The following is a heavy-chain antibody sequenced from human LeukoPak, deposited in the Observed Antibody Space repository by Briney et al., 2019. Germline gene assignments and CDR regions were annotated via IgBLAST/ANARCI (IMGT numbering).Heavy chain of an antibody. CDR1: GGSISSSNYF. D-gene: IGHD3-10*01. J-gene: IGHJ4*02. CDR3: ARGGDYYGSGSYAY. V-gene: IGHV4-39*02. Sequence: SETLSLTCTVSGGSISSSNYFWGWIRQPPGKGLEWIGNIYYNGSTYYNPSLKSRLTISVDMSKNHFSLKLSSVTAADTAIYYCARGGDYYGSGSYAYWGQGILVTVSS. CDR2: IYYNGST.